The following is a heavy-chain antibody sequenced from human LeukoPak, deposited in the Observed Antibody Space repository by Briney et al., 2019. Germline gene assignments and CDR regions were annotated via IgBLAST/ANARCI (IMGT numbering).Heavy chain of an antibody. J-gene: IGHJ1*01. V-gene: IGHV1-69*13. D-gene: IGHD2-21*02. Sequence: SVKVSCKASGGTFSSYAISWVRQAPGQGLEWMGGIIPIFGTANYAQKFQGRVTITADESTSTAYMELSSLRSEDTAEYYCASGEVGYCCGDCPAYFQHWGQGTLVTVSS. CDR2: IIPIFGTA. CDR1: GGTFSSYA. CDR3: ASGEVGYCCGDCPAYFQH.